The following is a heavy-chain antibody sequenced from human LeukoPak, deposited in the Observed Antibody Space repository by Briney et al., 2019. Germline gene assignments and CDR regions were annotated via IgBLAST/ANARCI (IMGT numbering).Heavy chain of an antibody. CDR3: AKSVVVVPAAVASRFDY. V-gene: IGHV3-30-3*02. CDR2: ISYDGSNE. CDR1: GFTFRSYV. J-gene: IGHJ4*02. D-gene: IGHD2-2*01. Sequence: GRSLRLSCAASGFTFRSYVMHWVRQAPGKGLEWVASISYDGSNEYYADSVKGRFSISRDNSKNTLYLQMNSLRAEDTAVYYCAKSVVVVPAAVASRFDYWGQGTLVTVSS.